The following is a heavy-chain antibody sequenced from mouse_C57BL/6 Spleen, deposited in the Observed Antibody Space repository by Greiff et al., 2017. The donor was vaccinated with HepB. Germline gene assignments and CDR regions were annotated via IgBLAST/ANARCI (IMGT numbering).Heavy chain of an antibody. Sequence: QLQQSGTVLARPGASVKMSCKTSGYTFTSYWMHWVKQRPGQGLEWIGAIYPGNSDTSYNQKFKGKAKLTAVTSASTAYMELSSLTNDDSAVYYCTRCYGSSYPYFDYWGQGTTLTVSS. CDR1: GYTFTSYW. CDR3: TRCYGSSYPYFDY. CDR2: IYPGNSDT. V-gene: IGHV1-5*01. D-gene: IGHD1-1*01. J-gene: IGHJ2*01.